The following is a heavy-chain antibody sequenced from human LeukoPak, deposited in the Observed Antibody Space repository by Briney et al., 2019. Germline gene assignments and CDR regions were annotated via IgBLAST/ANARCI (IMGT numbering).Heavy chain of an antibody. CDR1: GGTFSSYA. D-gene: IGHD5-18*01. Sequence: SVKVSCKASGGTFSSYAISWVRQAPGQGLEWMGGIIPIFGTANYAQKFQGRVTNTADESTSTAYMELSSLRSEDTAVYYCARGGYSGYYFDYWGQGTLVTVSS. V-gene: IGHV1-69*13. CDR3: ARGGYSGYYFDY. J-gene: IGHJ4*02. CDR2: IIPIFGTA.